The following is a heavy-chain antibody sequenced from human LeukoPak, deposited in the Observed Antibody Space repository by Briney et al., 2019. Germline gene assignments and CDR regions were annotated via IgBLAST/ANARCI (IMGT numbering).Heavy chain of an antibody. V-gene: IGHV3-21*01. CDR1: GFTFSSYS. J-gene: IGHJ6*03. Sequence: GGSLRLSCAASGFTFSSYSMNWVRQAPGKGLEWVSSISSSSSYIYYADPVKGRFTISRDNAKNTLYLQMNSLRAEDTAVYYCARGVDYYYYYMDVWGKGTTVTVSS. CDR2: ISSSSSYI. CDR3: ARGVDYYYYYMDV.